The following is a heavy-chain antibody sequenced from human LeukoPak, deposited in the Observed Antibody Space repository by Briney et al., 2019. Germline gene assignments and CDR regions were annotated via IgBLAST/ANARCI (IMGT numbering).Heavy chain of an antibody. J-gene: IGHJ4*02. CDR3: ARVGGDYALSY. D-gene: IGHD4-17*01. V-gene: IGHV1-8*01. Sequence: GASVKVSCKASGYTFTSYDINWVRQATGKELEWMGWMNPNSGNTGYAQNFQGRVTMTRNTSISTAYMELSSLRSEDTAVYYCARVGGDYALSYWGQGTLVTVSS. CDR1: GYTFTSYD. CDR2: MNPNSGNT.